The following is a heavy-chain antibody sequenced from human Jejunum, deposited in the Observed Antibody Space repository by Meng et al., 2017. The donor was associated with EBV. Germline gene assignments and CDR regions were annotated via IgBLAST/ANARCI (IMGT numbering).Heavy chain of an antibody. CDR1: GGSISDNDW. V-gene: IGHV4-4*02. Sequence: HVQLQESGPRLETPSGTLSRTCVVSGGSISDNDWWSWVRQPPGKGLEWLGEIYHGGGTNYNPSLESRVTISVDKSKNQFSLKLNSVTVADTAVYYCAGNGYYALEYWGPGILVTVSS. CDR3: AGNGYYALEY. D-gene: IGHD3-22*01. J-gene: IGHJ4*02. CDR2: IYHGGGT.